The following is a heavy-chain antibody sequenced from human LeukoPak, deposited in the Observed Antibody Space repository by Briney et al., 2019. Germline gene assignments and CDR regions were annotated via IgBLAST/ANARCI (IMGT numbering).Heavy chain of an antibody. CDR1: GFTFSSYA. V-gene: IGHV3-23*01. J-gene: IGHJ4*02. CDR2: ISGSGGST. Sequence: PGGSLRLSCAASGFTFSSYAMSWVRQAPGKGLDWVSAISGSGGSTYYADSVKGRFTISRDNSKNTLYLQMNSLRAEDTAVYYCARGVRIAVAGYIDYWGQGTLVTVSS. CDR3: ARGVRIAVAGYIDY. D-gene: IGHD6-19*01.